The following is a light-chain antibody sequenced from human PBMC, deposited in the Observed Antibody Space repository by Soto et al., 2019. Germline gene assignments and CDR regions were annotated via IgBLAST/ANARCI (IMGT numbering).Light chain of an antibody. CDR1: QSVSNSY. CDR3: QQYGRSPGT. J-gene: IGKJ1*01. Sequence: DMVLTQSPGTLSLSPGERATLSCRASQSVSNSYLAWFQQKPGQAPRLLISRTSSRATGVPDRFSGSGSGTDFTLTISRLEPADFAVYYCQQYGRSPGTFGQGTKVEIK. V-gene: IGKV3-20*01. CDR2: RTS.